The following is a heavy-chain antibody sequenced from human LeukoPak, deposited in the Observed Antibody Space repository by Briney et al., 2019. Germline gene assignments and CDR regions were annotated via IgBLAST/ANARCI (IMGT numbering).Heavy chain of an antibody. J-gene: IGHJ4*02. V-gene: IGHV3-74*01. CDR3: ARDYNWNPPDY. CDR1: GFXFSSYE. CDR2: INSEGSIT. Sequence: GGSLRLSCAASGFXFSSYEMNWVRQAPGKGLVWVSRINSEGSITTYADSAQGRFTISRDNAKNTLYLQMNSLRVEDTAVYYCARDYNWNPPDYWGQGTLVTVSS. D-gene: IGHD1-1*01.